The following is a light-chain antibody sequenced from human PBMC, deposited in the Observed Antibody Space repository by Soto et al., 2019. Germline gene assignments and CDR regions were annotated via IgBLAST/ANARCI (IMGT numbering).Light chain of an antibody. CDR1: QSISSN. V-gene: IGKV3-15*01. CDR3: QQYNNWPPIT. Sequence: IVMTQSPVTLSVSPGERATLSCRASQSISSNLAWHQQKPGQAPRLLIYSASTRATGIPARFSGSGSGTEFTLTISSLQSEDFAVYYCQQYNNWPPITFGQGTRLEIK. J-gene: IGKJ5*01. CDR2: SAS.